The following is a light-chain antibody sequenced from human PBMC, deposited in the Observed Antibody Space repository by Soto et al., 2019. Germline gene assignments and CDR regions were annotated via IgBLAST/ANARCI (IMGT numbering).Light chain of an antibody. J-gene: IGKJ1*01. CDR3: QQYGSSPPT. CDR2: GVS. CDR1: QSVSRNY. Sequence: EIVLTQSPGTLSLSPGERATLSCRASQSVSRNYLAWYQQKPGLAPRVLIYGVSSRATGTPDRFSGSGSGTDFTLTINRLEPEDFALYYCQQYGSSPPTFGQGTKVDIK. V-gene: IGKV3-20*01.